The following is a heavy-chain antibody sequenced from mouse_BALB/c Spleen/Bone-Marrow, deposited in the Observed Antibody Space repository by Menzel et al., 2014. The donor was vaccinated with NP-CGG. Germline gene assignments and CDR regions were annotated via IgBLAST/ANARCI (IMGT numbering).Heavy chain of an antibody. CDR3: TRDDGGFAY. CDR1: GYTFTSYW. D-gene: IGHD1-1*02. Sequence: QVQLQQSGTALVRPGASVKLSCKASGYTFTSYWINWVKQRPGQGLEWIGNIYPSDSYTNYNQKFKDKATLTVDKSSSTAYMHLSSPTSEDSAVYYCTRDDGGFAYWGQGTLVTVST. J-gene: IGHJ3*01. CDR2: IYPSDSYT. V-gene: IGHV1-69*02.